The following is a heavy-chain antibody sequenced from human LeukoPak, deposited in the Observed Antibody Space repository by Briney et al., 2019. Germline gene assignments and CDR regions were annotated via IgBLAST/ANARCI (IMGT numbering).Heavy chain of an antibody. CDR2: ISGSGGST. J-gene: IGHJ4*02. Sequence: GGSLRLSCAASGFTFSSYAMSWVRQAPGKGLEWVSAISGSGGSTYYADSVKGRFTISGDNSKNTLYLQMNSLRAEDTAVYYCAKDRAPGGCSSTSCQIRWGQGTLVTVSS. CDR3: AKDRAPGGCSSTSCQIR. D-gene: IGHD2-2*01. V-gene: IGHV3-23*01. CDR1: GFTFSSYA.